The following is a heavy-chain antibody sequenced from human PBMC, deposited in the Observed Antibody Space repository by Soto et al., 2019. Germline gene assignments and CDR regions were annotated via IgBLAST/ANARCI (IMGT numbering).Heavy chain of an antibody. CDR2: VSGYNGKT. Sequence: QIQLVQSGTEVKKPGASVKVSCKASGYTFTRFGFSWVRQAPGQGLEWMGWVSGYNGKTNYAQKLQGRVTMTTDTSTSTAYMELRSLTSDDTAIYYCARDGGPPVDYWGQGTLVTVSS. V-gene: IGHV1-18*01. CDR3: ARDGGPPVDY. J-gene: IGHJ4*02. CDR1: GYTFTRFG. D-gene: IGHD3-16*01.